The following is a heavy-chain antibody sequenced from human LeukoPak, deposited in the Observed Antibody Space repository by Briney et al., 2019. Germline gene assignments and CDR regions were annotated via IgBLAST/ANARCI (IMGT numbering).Heavy chain of an antibody. CDR3: ASRGHVGSGTYSPYDY. CDR1: GFTVSSNS. V-gene: IGHV3-53*01. J-gene: IGHJ4*02. CDR2: IYSAGSI. D-gene: IGHD3-10*01. Sequence: GGSLRLSCTVSGFTVSSNSMSWVRQAPGKGLEWVSFIYSAGSIYYSDSVKGRFTISIDNSKNTLYLQMNSLRAEDTAVYYCASRGHVGSGTYSPYDYWGQGTLVTVSS.